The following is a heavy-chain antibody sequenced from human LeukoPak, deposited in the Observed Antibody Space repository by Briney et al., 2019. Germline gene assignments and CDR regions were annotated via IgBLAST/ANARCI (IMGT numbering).Heavy chain of an antibody. CDR2: ISSSSSTI. J-gene: IGHJ4*02. CDR3: AKLSIVVVPAVILY. CDR1: GFTFSSYS. Sequence: GGSLRLSCVASGFTFSSYSMNWVRQAPGKGLEWVLYISSSSSTIYYADSVKGRFTISRDNSKNTLYLQMNSLRAEDTAVYYCAKLSIVVVPAVILYWGQGTLVTVSS. D-gene: IGHD2-2*01. V-gene: IGHV3-48*01.